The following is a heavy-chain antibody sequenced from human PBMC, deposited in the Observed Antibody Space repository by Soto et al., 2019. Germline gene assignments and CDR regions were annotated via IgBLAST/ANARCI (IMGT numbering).Heavy chain of an antibody. Sequence: GGSMRLSCAASGLTFNRYWMHWVSHAPGKGLVWVSHINTDGTNSNYADSVKGRFTISRDNANNSVYLQMDSLRAEDTALYYCTRAAWFPYLSFYWGQGALVTVSS. CDR2: INTDGTNS. D-gene: IGHD3-10*01. J-gene: IGHJ4*02. CDR3: TRAAWFPYLSFY. V-gene: IGHV3-74*01. CDR1: GLTFNRYW.